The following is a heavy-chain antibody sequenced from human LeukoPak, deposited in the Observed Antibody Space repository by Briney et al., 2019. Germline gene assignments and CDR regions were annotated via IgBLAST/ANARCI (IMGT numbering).Heavy chain of an antibody. Sequence: SETLSLTCTVSGGSISSYYWSWIRQPPGKGLEWIGYIYYSGSTNYNPSLKSRVTISVDTSKNQFSLKLGSVTAADTAVYYCARVRDTAMVDYWGQGTLVTVS. D-gene: IGHD5-18*01. V-gene: IGHV4-59*01. CDR3: ARVRDTAMVDY. CDR2: IYYSGST. J-gene: IGHJ4*02. CDR1: GGSISSYY.